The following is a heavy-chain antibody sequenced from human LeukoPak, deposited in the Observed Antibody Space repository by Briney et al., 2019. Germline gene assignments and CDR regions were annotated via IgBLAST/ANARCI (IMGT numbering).Heavy chain of an antibody. Sequence: GGSLRLSCAASGFTFSSYGMHWVRQAPGKGLEWVAVISYDGSNKYYADSVKGRFTISRDNSKNTLYLQMNSLRAEDTAVYYCAKGASDIVATYYHYGMDVWGKGTTVTVAS. CDR1: GFTFSSYG. V-gene: IGHV3-30*18. CDR2: ISYDGSNK. D-gene: IGHD5-12*01. CDR3: AKGASDIVATYYHYGMDV. J-gene: IGHJ6*04.